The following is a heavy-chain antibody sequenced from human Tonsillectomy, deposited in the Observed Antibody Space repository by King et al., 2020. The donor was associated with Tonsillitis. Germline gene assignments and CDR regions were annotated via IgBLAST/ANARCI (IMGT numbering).Heavy chain of an antibody. CDR3: AKIPSTVTTDYYYYMDV. CDR2: ISGSGGST. J-gene: IGHJ6*03. Sequence: VQLVESGGGLLQPGGSLRLSCAASGFTFSSYAMSWVRQAPGKGLEWVSAISGSGGSTYYADSVKGRFTISRDNSKNTLYLQMNSLRAEDTAVYYCAKIPSTVTTDYYYYMDVWGKGTTVTVSS. V-gene: IGHV3-23*04. CDR1: GFTFSSYA. D-gene: IGHD4-17*01.